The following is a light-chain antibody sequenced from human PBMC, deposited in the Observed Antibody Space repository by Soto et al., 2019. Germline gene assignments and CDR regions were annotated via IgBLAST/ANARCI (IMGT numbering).Light chain of an antibody. J-gene: IGKJ1*01. Sequence: DIVMTQSPDSLAVSLGERATINCKYSQSVLYSSNNKNNLAWYQKKPGQPPKLLIYWASTRESGVPDRFSGRGSGTDFTLTISSLQADDVAVYYWHQPYTVPWTFGQGTKVEIK. CDR2: WAS. V-gene: IGKV4-1*01. CDR3: HQPYTVPWT. CDR1: QSVLYSSNNKNN.